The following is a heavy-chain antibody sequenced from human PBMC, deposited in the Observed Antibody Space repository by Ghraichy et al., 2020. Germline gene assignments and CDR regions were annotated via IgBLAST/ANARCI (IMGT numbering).Heavy chain of an antibody. D-gene: IGHD5-18*01. CDR3: AKDGGYSFGSYYYYGMDV. CDR1: GFTFSNYA. V-gene: IGHV3-23*01. CDR2: ISGSGGST. J-gene: IGHJ6*02. Sequence: GALRLSCAASGFTFSNYAMSWVRQAPGKGLEWVSAISGSGGSTNYAASVKGRFTISRDNSKNTLYLQMNSLRADDTAVYYCAKDGGYSFGSYYYYGMDVWGQGTTVTVSS.